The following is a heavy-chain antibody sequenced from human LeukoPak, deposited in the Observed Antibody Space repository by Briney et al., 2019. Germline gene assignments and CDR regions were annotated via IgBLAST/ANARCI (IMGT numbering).Heavy chain of an antibody. Sequence: GGSLRLSCAASGFTFSSYEMNWVRQAPGKGLEWVSYISSSGSTIYYADSVKGRFTISRDNAKNSLYLQMNSLRAEDTAVYYCAREAAEAGDYWGQGILVTVSS. CDR2: ISSSGSTI. J-gene: IGHJ4*02. D-gene: IGHD6-19*01. CDR3: AREAAEAGDY. V-gene: IGHV3-48*03. CDR1: GFTFSSYE.